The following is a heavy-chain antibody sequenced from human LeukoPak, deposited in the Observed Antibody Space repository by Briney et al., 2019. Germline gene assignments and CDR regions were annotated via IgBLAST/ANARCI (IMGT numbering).Heavy chain of an antibody. CDR3: ARVGVGGYDWEYYFDY. V-gene: IGHV4-30-4*08. CDR1: GGSISSGDYY. CDR2: IYYSGST. Sequence: PSQTLSLTCTVSGGSISSGDYYWSWIRQPPGKGLEWIGYIYYSGSTYYNPSLKSRVTISVDTFKNQFSLKLSSVTAADTAVYYCARVGVGGYDWEYYFDYWGQGTLVTVSS. J-gene: IGHJ4*02. D-gene: IGHD5-12*01.